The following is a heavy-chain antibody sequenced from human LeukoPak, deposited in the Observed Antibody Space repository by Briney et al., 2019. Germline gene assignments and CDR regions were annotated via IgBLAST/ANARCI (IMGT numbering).Heavy chain of an antibody. V-gene: IGHV1-2*02. D-gene: IGHD3-22*01. Sequence: ASVKVSCKASGYTFTGYYMHWVRQAPGQGLEWMGWINPNSGGTNYAQKFQGRVTMTRDTSISTAYMELSRLRSDDTAVYYCARDKGYYYDSSGYFLEYYYYTDVWGKGTTVTVSS. CDR3: ARDKGYYYDSSGYFLEYYYYTDV. CDR2: INPNSGGT. CDR1: GYTFTGYY. J-gene: IGHJ6*03.